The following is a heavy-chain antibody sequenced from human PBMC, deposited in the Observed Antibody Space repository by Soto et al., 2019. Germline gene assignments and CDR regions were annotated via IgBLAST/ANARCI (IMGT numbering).Heavy chain of an antibody. CDR1: GFSLSNSGVG. Sequence: QITLKESGPTLVKPTQTITLNCTFSGFSLSNSGVGVGWIRQPPGKALEWLALIYWDDDKRYSPSLKSRLTITKDTSKDQVVLTMTNMDSVDTATYSCAHSDDCGDYSDYWGQGTQVTFSS. J-gene: IGHJ4*02. V-gene: IGHV2-5*02. CDR3: AHSDDCGDYSDY. D-gene: IGHD4-17*01. CDR2: IYWDDDK.